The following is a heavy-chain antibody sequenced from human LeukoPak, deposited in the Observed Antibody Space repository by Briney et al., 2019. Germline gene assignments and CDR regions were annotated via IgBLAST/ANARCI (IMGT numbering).Heavy chain of an antibody. V-gene: IGHV1-18*01. J-gene: IGHJ3*01. CDR2: VSGNNGNT. CDR3: ARDFDV. CDR1: GYTFTTYG. Sequence: ASVKVSCKASGYTFTTYGISWVRQAPRQGLEWMGWVSGNNGNTNYAQKLQGRVTMTTDTSTNTAYMELRSLRSDDTAVYYCARDFDVWGQGTMVTVSS.